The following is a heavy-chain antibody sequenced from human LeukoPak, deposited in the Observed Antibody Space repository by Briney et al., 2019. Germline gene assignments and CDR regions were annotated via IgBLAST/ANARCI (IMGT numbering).Heavy chain of an antibody. CDR2: ISPDSTEI. V-gene: IGHV3-21*05. Sequence: GGSLRLSCAGAEFTFSGYTMNWVRQAPGKGLEWVSYISPDSTEIYYADSVKGRFTISRDNAKNSLYLQMNSLRAEDTAVYYCASGMRVGPNIWGQGTLVTVSS. CDR3: ASGMRVGPNI. J-gene: IGHJ4*02. D-gene: IGHD1-26*01. CDR1: EFTFSGYT.